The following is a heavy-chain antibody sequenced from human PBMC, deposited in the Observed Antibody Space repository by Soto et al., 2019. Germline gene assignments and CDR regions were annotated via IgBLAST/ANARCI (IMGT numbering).Heavy chain of an antibody. V-gene: IGHV1-58*01. J-gene: IGHJ3*02. D-gene: IGHD6-19*01. CDR2: IVVGSGNT. CDR3: AAGPRIAVAGSDDAFDI. Sequence: GASVKVSCKASGFTFTSSAVQWVRQARGQRLEWIGWIVVGSGNTNYAQKFQERVTITRDMSTSTAYMELSSLRSEDTAVYYCAAGPRIAVAGSDDAFDIWGQGTMVTVSS. CDR1: GFTFTSSA.